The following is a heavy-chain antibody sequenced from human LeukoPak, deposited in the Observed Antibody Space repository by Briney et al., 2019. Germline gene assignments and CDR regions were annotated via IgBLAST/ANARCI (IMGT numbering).Heavy chain of an antibody. CDR3: ARGGIQLWRTFDY. D-gene: IGHD5-18*01. V-gene: IGHV3-48*03. CDR2: ISSSGSTI. J-gene: IGHJ4*02. CDR1: GFTFSSYE. Sequence: GGSLRLSCAASGFTFSSYEMNWVRQAPGKGLEWVSYISSSGSTIYYADSVKGRYTISRDNAKNSLHLQMNSLRTEDTAVYYCARGGIQLWRTFDYWGQGTLVTVSS.